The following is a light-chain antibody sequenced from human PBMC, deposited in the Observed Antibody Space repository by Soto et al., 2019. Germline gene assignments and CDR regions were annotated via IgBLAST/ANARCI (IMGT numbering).Light chain of an antibody. J-gene: IGLJ2*01. CDR3: LLSYSAARLVV. Sequence: QAVVTQEPSLTVSPGGTVTLTCDSSTGAVTSGHYPYWFQQKPGQAPRTLIYDTSKKHSWTPARFSGSLLGGKAALTLSGAQPEDEAEYYCLLSYSAARLVVFGGGTKVTVL. V-gene: IGLV7-46*01. CDR2: DTS. CDR1: TGAVTSGHY.